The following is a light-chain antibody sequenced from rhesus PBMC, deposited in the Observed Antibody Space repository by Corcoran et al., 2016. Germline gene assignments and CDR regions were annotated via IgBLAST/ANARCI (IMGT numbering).Light chain of an antibody. Sequence: DIQMSQSPSSLSASVGDRVTITCRASQGISSYLNWYQQKPGKAPKLLVYFANSLASGDPSRFSGSGSGTDFTLTISSLQPEDFATYYCQQGNSNPYSFGQGTKVEIK. CDR2: FAN. CDR3: QQGNSNPYS. CDR1: QGISSY. V-gene: IGKV1-32*02. J-gene: IGKJ2*01.